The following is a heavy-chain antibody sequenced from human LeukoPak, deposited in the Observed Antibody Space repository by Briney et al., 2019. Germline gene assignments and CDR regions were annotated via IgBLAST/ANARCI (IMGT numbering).Heavy chain of an antibody. CDR2: ISPYNGNT. CDR1: GYTFTNYG. CDR3: AREDCSGGSCYSLSLTPVFHVFDI. Sequence: ASVKVSCKASGYTFTNYGITWVRQAPGQGLEWMGWISPYNGNTNYAQKLQGRVTMTTDTSTSTAYMNLRSLGSDDTAVYYCAREDCSGGSCYSLSLTPVFHVFDIWGQGTMVTVSS. V-gene: IGHV1-18*01. J-gene: IGHJ3*02. D-gene: IGHD2-15*01.